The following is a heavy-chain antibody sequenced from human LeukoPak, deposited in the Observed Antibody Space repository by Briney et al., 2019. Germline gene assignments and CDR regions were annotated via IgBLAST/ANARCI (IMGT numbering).Heavy chain of an antibody. CDR2: IYPADSDI. CDR3: ARQEYCSGGSCYTWFDP. Sequence: GESLKISCKGSGYSINNYWIGWVRQMPGKGLEWMGIIYPADSDIRYSPSFQGQVTISADKSTSTAYLQWSSLKASDTAMYYCARQEYCSGGSCYTWFDPWGQGTLVTVPS. D-gene: IGHD2-15*01. CDR1: GYSINNYW. V-gene: IGHV5-51*01. J-gene: IGHJ5*02.